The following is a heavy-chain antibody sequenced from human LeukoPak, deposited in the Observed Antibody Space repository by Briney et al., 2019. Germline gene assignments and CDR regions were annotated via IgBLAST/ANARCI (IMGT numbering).Heavy chain of an antibody. J-gene: IGHJ5*02. V-gene: IGHV3-23*01. D-gene: IGHD6-19*01. CDR1: GFTVSSDA. CDR2: ISGSGGST. Sequence: GSLRLSFASSGFTVSSDAMSWVRQAPRKGLEWVSAISGSGGSTYYADSVKGRFTISRDNSKNTLYLQMNSLRAEDTAGYYCAKDLAEGWFDPWGQGTLVTVSS. CDR3: AKDLAEGWFDP.